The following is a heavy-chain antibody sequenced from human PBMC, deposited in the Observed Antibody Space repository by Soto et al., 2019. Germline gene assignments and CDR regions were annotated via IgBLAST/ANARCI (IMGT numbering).Heavy chain of an antibody. J-gene: IGHJ3*02. CDR2: ISWNSGSI. CDR1: GFTFDDYA. V-gene: IGHV3-9*01. CDR3: AKDKGSSWADAFDS. D-gene: IGHD6-13*01. Sequence: EVQLVESGGGLVQPGRSLRLSCAASGFTFDDYAMHWVRQAPGKGLEWVSGISWNSGSIGYADSVKGRFTISRDNAKNSLYLQMNSLRAEDTALYYCAKDKGSSWADAFDSWGQGTMVTVSS.